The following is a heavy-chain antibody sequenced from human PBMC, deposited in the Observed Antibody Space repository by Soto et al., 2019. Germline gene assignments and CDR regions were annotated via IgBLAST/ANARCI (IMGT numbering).Heavy chain of an antibody. J-gene: IGHJ4*02. D-gene: IGHD5-12*01. Sequence: EVQLVESGGGLVQPDESLRLSCAASGFTFSNYAMRWVRQAPGKGLEYVSAINNNGGSTFYADSVKGRFTISRDNSKRTLYLQMGSLRAEDMAVYYCARSEYRGYDFWGKALDYWGQGTQVTVSS. CDR3: ARSEYRGYDFWGKALDY. CDR1: GFTFSNYA. CDR2: INNNGGST. V-gene: IGHV3-64*07.